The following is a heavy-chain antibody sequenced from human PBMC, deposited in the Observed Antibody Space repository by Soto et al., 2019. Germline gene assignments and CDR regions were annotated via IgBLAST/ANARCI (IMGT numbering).Heavy chain of an antibody. Sequence: EVQLLESGGGLVQPGGSLRLSCAASGFTFSSYTMSWVRQAPGKGLEWVSSISGLGGDTSYADSVKGRFTISREYSKNTLYLQMSSLRAEDTAVYYCAKREGGIAYYFDYWGQGTLVTVSS. CDR3: AKREGGIAYYFDY. D-gene: IGHD1-26*01. V-gene: IGHV3-23*01. J-gene: IGHJ4*02. CDR1: GFTFSSYT. CDR2: ISGLGGDT.